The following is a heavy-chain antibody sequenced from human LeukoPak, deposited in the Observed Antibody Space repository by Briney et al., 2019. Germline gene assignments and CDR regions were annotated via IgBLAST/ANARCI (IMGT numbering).Heavy chain of an antibody. CDR3: AKDSLDCSSTSCYERGFDY. V-gene: IGHV3-23*01. J-gene: IGHJ4*02. CDR2: ISGSGAST. D-gene: IGHD2-2*01. CDR1: GFTFSSYG. Sequence: PGGSLRLSCAAPGFTFSSYGMSWVRQAPGKGLEWVSAISGSGASTYYADSVKGRFTISRHNSKKTLYLQMNSLRAEDTAVYYCAKDSLDCSSTSCYERGFDYWGQGTLVTVSS.